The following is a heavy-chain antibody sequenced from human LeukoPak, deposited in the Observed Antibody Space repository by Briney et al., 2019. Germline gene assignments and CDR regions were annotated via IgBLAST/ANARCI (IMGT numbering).Heavy chain of an antibody. Sequence: PGGSLRLSCAASGFTFSSYEMNWVRQAPGKGLEWVSYISSSGSTIYYADSVKGRFTISRDNAKNSLYLQMNSLRAEDMALYYCAKGEDFLADCFDYWGQGTLVTVSS. J-gene: IGHJ4*02. CDR2: ISSSGSTI. V-gene: IGHV3-48*03. D-gene: IGHD3-3*01. CDR3: AKGEDFLADCFDY. CDR1: GFTFSSYE.